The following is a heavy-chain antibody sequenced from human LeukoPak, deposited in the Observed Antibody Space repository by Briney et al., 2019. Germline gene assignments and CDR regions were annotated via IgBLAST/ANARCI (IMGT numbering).Heavy chain of an antibody. D-gene: IGHD6-13*01. CDR3: ARGRPAAGTVFDY. CDR1: GFTFSSYS. V-gene: IGHV3-21*01. J-gene: IGHJ4*02. CDR2: ISSSSSYI. Sequence: GGSLRLSCAASGFTFSSYSMNWVRQAPGKGLEWVSSISSSSSYIYYADSVKGRFTISRDNAKNSLYLQMNSLRAEDTAVYYCARGRPAAGTVFDYWGQGTLVTVSS.